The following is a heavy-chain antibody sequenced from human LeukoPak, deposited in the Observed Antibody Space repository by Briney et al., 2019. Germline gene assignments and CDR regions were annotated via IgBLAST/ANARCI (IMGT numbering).Heavy chain of an antibody. Sequence: PGGSLRLSCAASDFTVSGNYMTWVRQAPGKGQECVSVIYSGGSTLYADSVKGRFSISRDNYRNTLNLQMNSLRVEDTGVYYCARGGRWVYYFDLWGRGTLVTVSS. CDR2: IYSGGST. CDR3: ARGGRWVYYFDL. CDR1: DFTVSGNY. D-gene: IGHD1-26*01. J-gene: IGHJ2*01. V-gene: IGHV3-53*01.